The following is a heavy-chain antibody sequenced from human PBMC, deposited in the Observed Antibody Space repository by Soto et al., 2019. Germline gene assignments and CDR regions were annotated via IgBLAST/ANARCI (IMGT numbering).Heavy chain of an antibody. CDR2: VNPSGGHT. CDR1: GDTFTDYY. J-gene: IGHJ4*02. Sequence: QVQLMQSGAEVKKPGASVKVSCKASGDTFTDYYIHWVRQAPGQGLEWMGTVNPSGGHTTYAQHFLGRVTXPXAXSXXTLYMALTSLTSDGTAIYYCARGGHVVVVTAALDYWGQGTLVTVSS. V-gene: IGHV1-46*01. CDR3: ARGGHVVVVTAALDY. D-gene: IGHD2-21*02.